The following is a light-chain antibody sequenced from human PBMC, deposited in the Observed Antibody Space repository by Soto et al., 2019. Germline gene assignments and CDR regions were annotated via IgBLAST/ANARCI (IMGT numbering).Light chain of an antibody. V-gene: IGKV3-20*01. CDR2: GAS. Sequence: EIVLTQSPGTLSLSPGERATLSCRASQSVSSSFLAWYQQKPGQAPRLLLYGASSRYTGIPDRFSGSGSGTDFTLTISRLEPEDVAVYYCQQYGSSPRTFGQGTKLEIK. CDR1: QSVSSSF. J-gene: IGKJ2*01. CDR3: QQYGSSPRT.